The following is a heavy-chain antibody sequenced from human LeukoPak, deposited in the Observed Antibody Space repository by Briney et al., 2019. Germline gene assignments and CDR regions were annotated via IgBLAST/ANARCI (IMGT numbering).Heavy chain of an antibody. D-gene: IGHD3-9*01. CDR1: GGSFSGYY. Sequence: SETLSLTCAVYGGSFSGYYWSWIRQPPGKGLEWIGEINHSGSTNYNPSLKSRVTISVDTSKNQFSLKLSSVTAADTAVYYCARSDILTGYAYFDLWGRGTLVTVSS. J-gene: IGHJ2*01. V-gene: IGHV4-34*01. CDR3: ARSDILTGYAYFDL. CDR2: INHSGST.